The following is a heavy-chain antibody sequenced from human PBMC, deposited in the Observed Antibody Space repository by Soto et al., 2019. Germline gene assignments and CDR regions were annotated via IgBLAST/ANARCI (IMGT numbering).Heavy chain of an antibody. CDR3: ARPRGNDYSNYGYYYYGMDV. CDR1: GFTVSSNY. D-gene: IGHD4-4*01. Sequence: GGSLRLSCAASGFTVSSNYMSWVRQAPGKGLEWVSVIYSGGSTYYADSVKGRFTISRDNSKNTLYLQMNSLRAEDTAVYYCARPRGNDYSNYGYYYYGMDVWGQGTTVTVS. CDR2: IYSGGST. V-gene: IGHV3-53*01. J-gene: IGHJ6*02.